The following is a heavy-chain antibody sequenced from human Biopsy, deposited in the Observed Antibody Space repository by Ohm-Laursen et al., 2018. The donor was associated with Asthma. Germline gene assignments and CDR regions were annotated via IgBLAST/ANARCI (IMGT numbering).Heavy chain of an antibody. V-gene: IGHV3-7*01. CDR1: GFNFHNYG. CDR2: IKHDGTEK. J-gene: IGHJ1*01. D-gene: IGHD3-3*02. CDR3: ARTFHFWSPYHAEHYQL. Sequence: SLRLSCAASGFNFHNYGMNWVRRAPGKGLEWVANIKHDGTEKNHVDSLKGRFTISRDNAKNSLYLQMNSLRAEGTAVYYCARTFHFWSPYHAEHYQLWGQGTLVTVPS.